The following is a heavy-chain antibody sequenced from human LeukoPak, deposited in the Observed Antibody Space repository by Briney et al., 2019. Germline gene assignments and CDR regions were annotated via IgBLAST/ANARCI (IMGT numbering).Heavy chain of an antibody. V-gene: IGHV4-4*07. Sequence: SETLSLTCTVSGGSISSYYWSWLRQPAGKGLEWIGRIYTSGSTNYNPSLKSRVTMSVDTSKNQFSLTLNSVTAADTAVYYCAGAASYSSGWFLYFDYWGRGTLVTVPS. CDR2: IYTSGST. CDR3: AGAASYSSGWFLYFDY. J-gene: IGHJ4*02. CDR1: GGSISSYY. D-gene: IGHD6-19*01.